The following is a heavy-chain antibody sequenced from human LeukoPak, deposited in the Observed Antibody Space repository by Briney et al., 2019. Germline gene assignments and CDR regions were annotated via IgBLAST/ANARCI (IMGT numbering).Heavy chain of an antibody. CDR2: LSSSGGDT. CDR3: AKDGGLWVSAHWGDS. J-gene: IGHJ4*02. D-gene: IGHD7-27*01. V-gene: IGHV3-23*01. Sequence: GGSLRLSCAASGFTFSNYAMSWVRQAPAKGLEWVSALSSSGGDTFYADSVKGRFTISRDNSKNTLFLQMNSLRAEDTAVYYCAKDGGLWVSAHWGDSWGRGTLVTVSS. CDR1: GFTFSNYA.